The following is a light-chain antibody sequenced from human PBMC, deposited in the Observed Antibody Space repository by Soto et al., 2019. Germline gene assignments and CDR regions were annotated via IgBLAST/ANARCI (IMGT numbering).Light chain of an antibody. CDR3: QQRTNWPLT. CDR1: QSVSSY. Sequence: EIVLTQSPATLSLSPGERATLSCRASQSVSSYLVWYQQKPGQAPRLLIYDASNRATGIPARFSGSGSGTDFTLTITSLEPEDFAVYYCQQRTNWPLTFGGATKVDIK. CDR2: DAS. J-gene: IGKJ4*01. V-gene: IGKV3-11*01.